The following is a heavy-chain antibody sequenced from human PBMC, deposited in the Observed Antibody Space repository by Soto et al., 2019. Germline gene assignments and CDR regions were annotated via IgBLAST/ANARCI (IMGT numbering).Heavy chain of an antibody. V-gene: IGHV4-39*01. J-gene: IGHJ4*02. CDR2: IYYSGST. Sequence: SETLSLTCTVSGGSISSSSYYWGWIRQPPGKGLEWIGSIYYSGSTYYNPSLKSRVTISVDTSKNQFSLKLSSVTAADTAVYYCARRARYCSSTSCSPITFDYWGQGTLVTVSS. CDR3: ARRARYCSSTSCSPITFDY. CDR1: GGSISSSSYY. D-gene: IGHD2-2*01.